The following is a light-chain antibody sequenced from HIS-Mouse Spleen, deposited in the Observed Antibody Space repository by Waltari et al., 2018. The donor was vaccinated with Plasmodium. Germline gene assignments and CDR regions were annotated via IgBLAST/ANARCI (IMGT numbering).Light chain of an antibody. CDR2: KAS. Sequence: DIQMTQSPSTLSASVGDRVTITCRASQRISSRLAWYQQKPWKAPKLLIYKASSLESGVPSRFSGSGSGTEFTLTISSLQPDDFATYYCQQYNSYSWTFGQGTKVEIK. V-gene: IGKV1-5*03. J-gene: IGKJ1*01. CDR1: QRISSR. CDR3: QQYNSYSWT.